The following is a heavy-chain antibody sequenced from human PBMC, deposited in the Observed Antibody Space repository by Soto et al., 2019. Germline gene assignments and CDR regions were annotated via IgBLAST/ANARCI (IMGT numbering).Heavy chain of an antibody. J-gene: IGHJ6*02. CDR1: RFSFSSYA. D-gene: IGHD2-15*01. Sequence: EEQLLESGGGLVQPGGSLRLSCVDSRFSFSSYAMSWVRQAPGKGLEWVSAISGSGGSTYYADSVKGRFTISRDNSKNTLYLQMNSLRAEDTAVYYCAKDATRGMDVWGQGTTVTVSS. CDR3: AKDATRGMDV. V-gene: IGHV3-23*01. CDR2: ISGSGGST.